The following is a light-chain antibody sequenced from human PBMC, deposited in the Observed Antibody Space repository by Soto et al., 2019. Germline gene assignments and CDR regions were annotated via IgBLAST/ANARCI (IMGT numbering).Light chain of an antibody. Sequence: DIQMTQSPSTLSASVGDTVTITCRASRSISVSLAWYQQKPGKDPNLLIYDASTLQGGVPSRFSGSGSGTEFTLTISSLQPDDSATYYCQQYNTFLTFGGGTKVEIK. V-gene: IGKV1-5*01. CDR2: DAS. CDR1: RSISVS. J-gene: IGKJ4*01. CDR3: QQYNTFLT.